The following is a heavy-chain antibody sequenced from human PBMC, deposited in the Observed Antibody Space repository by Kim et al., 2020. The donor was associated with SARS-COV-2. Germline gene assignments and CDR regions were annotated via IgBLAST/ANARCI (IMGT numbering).Heavy chain of an antibody. CDR3: ARTFGSGNWFDP. V-gene: IGHV4-59*01. J-gene: IGHJ5*02. CDR2: VYYSGST. Sequence: SETLSLTCTVSGGSISSYCWSCIRQPPGKGLEWIGSVYYSGSTNYSPSLKSRVTISVDTSKNQFSLKLSSVTAADTAVYYCARTFGSGNWFDPWGQGTL. CDR1: GGSISSYC. D-gene: IGHD3-10*01.